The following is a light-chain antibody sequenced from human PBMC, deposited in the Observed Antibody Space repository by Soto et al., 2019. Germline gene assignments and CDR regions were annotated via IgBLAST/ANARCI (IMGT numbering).Light chain of an antibody. CDR2: RNS. J-gene: IGLJ1*01. V-gene: IGLV1-47*01. Sequence: QSVLTQSPSASGTPGQRVTISCSGRSSNIGSNFVYWYQHLPGTAPKLVIYRNSQRPSGVPDRFSGSKSGTSASLAISGLQSEDEADYYCAGWDDSLSGYVFGPGTKLTVL. CDR1: SSNIGSNF. CDR3: AGWDDSLSGYV.